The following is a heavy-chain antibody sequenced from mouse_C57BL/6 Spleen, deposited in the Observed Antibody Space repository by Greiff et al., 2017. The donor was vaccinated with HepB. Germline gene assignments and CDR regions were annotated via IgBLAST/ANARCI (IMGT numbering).Heavy chain of an antibody. CDR1: GYTFTSYW. CDR2: IDPNSGGT. V-gene: IGHV1-72*01. J-gene: IGHJ3*01. CDR3: ARREYGNYPSWFAY. Sequence: QVQLQQPGAELVKPGASVKLSCKASGYTFTSYWMHWVKQRPGRGLEWIGRIDPNSGGTKYNEKFKSKATLTVDKPSSTAYMQLSSLTSEASAVYYCARREYGNYPSWFAYWGQGTLVTVSA. D-gene: IGHD2-10*02.